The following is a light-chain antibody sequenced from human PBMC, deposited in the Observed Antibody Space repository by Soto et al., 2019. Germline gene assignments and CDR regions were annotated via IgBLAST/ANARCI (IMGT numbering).Light chain of an antibody. V-gene: IGLV2-8*01. CDR2: AVT. J-gene: IGLJ1*01. CDR1: SSDVGAYNY. Sequence: QSALTQPPSASGSPGQSVTISCTGTSSDVGAYNYVSWYQQHPGKAPKLIIYAVTKRPSWVPDRFSGSKSGNTASLTVSGLQAEDEADYYCSSYAGISPYVFGTGTKVTVL. CDR3: SSYAGISPYV.